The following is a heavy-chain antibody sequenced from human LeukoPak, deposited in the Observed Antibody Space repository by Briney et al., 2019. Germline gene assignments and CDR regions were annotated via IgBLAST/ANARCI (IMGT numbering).Heavy chain of an antibody. CDR2: MNPNNSDI. CDR1: GGTFSSYA. Sequence: ASVKVSCKASGGTFSSYAINWVRQATGQGLEWVGWMNPNNSDIGYAQKFQGRVTMTRNTSIGTAYMELSSLRSEDTAIYYCVRVPPGTTIYAYWGQGTLVTVSS. V-gene: IGHV1-8*02. CDR3: VRVPPGTTIYAY. J-gene: IGHJ4*02. D-gene: IGHD1-14*01.